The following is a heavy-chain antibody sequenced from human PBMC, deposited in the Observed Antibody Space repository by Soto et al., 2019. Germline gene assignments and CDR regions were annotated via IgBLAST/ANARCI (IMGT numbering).Heavy chain of an antibody. CDR1: GGSIGSYY. V-gene: IGHV4-59*01. CDR2: XYYSGXT. D-gene: IGHD2-15*01. CDR3: AREVLLHPAFDI. J-gene: IGHJ3*02. Sequence: SXTRSLTCTVSGGSIGSYYWSWIRQPPGKGLEWIGYXYYSGXTHYNHYLKSXXTISVDTXXTQFYLKLSSVTAADTAVYYCAREVLLHPAFDIWGQGTMVTVSS.